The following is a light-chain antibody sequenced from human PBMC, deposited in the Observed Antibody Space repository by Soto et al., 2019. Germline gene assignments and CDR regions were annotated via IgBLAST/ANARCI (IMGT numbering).Light chain of an antibody. Sequence: TVVAQSPDSLAVSLGERATIDCQSSQSLLFSSNNKNYLAWYQQKPGQPPRLLVSWASTRESGVPDRFSGSWSGTDFTLTINSLQSEDVAVYYCHQYDGTATFGQGTKVDIK. J-gene: IGKJ1*01. CDR2: WAS. V-gene: IGKV4-1*01. CDR1: QSLLFSSNNKNY. CDR3: HQYDGTAT.